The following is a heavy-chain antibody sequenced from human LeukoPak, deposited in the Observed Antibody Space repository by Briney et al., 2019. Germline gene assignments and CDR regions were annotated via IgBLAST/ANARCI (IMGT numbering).Heavy chain of an antibody. CDR3: AREGVYYDSSGLLENYYYGMDV. D-gene: IGHD3-22*01. CDR2: INPSGGST. CDR1: GYTFTSYY. V-gene: IGHV1-46*01. J-gene: IGHJ6*02. Sequence: GASVKVSCKASGYTFTSYYMHWVRQAPGQGLEWMGIINPSGGSTSYAQKFQGRVTITADESTSTAYMELSSLRSEDTAVYYCAREGVYYDSSGLLENYYYGMDVWGQGTTVTVSS.